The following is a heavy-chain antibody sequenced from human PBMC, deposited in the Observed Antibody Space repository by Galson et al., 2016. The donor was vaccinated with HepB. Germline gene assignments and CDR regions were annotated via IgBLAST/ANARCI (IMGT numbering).Heavy chain of an antibody. CDR3: VKESQLGKNSSGPRFDY. CDR1: GFTFDDYT. D-gene: IGHD1-1*01. Sequence: SLRLSCAASGFTFDDYTMHWVRQSPGKGLEWVSLVTWNGTPYYADSVKGRFTISRDNNKNSLYLQMDSLRIEDAAFYYCVKESQLGKNSSGPRFDYWGQGTLVTVSS. V-gene: IGHV3-43*01. J-gene: IGHJ4*02. CDR2: VTWNGTP.